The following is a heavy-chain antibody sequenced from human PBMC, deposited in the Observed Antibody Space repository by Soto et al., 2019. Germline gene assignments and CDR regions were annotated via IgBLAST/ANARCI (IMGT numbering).Heavy chain of an antibody. Sequence: QVQLVESGGGLVKPGGSLRLSCAASGFTFSDYYMSWIRQAPGKGLEWVSYISRSGSTIYYADSVKGRFTISRDNAKNSLYLQMNSLRAGDTAVYCCARLSLEMATVYAFDIWGQGTMVTVSS. CDR1: GFTFSDYY. CDR3: ARLSLEMATVYAFDI. CDR2: ISRSGSTI. V-gene: IGHV3-11*01. D-gene: IGHD4-4*01. J-gene: IGHJ3*02.